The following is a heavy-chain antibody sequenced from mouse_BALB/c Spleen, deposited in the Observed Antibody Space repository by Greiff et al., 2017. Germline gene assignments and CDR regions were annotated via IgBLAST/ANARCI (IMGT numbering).Heavy chain of an antibody. Sequence: DVHLVESGGGLVQPGGSRKLSCAASGFTFSSFGMHWVRQAPEKGLEWVAYISSGSSTIYYADTVKGRFTISRDNPKNTLFLQMTSLRSEDTAMYYCARERGIYYGIAYAMDYWGQGTSVTVSS. J-gene: IGHJ4*01. CDR2: ISSGSSTI. CDR1: GFTFSSFG. V-gene: IGHV5-17*02. CDR3: ARERGIYYGIAYAMDY. D-gene: IGHD2-1*01.